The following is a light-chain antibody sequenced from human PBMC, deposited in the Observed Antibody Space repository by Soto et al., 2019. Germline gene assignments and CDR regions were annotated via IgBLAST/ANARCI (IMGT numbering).Light chain of an antibody. CDR3: QQRGT. CDR1: QSVSSY. Sequence: EFVLTQSPATLSLSPGERATLSCRASQSVSSYLAWYQQKPGQAPRLLIYDFSNRATGIPARFSDSGSGTDFTLTISSLEPEDFAVYYCQQRGTFGGGTKVEIK. J-gene: IGKJ4*01. CDR2: DFS. V-gene: IGKV3-11*01.